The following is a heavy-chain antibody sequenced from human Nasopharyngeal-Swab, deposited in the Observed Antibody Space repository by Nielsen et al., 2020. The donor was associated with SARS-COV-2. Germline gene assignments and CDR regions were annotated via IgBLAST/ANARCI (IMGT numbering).Heavy chain of an antibody. CDR2: IAWNSVVI. J-gene: IGHJ3*02. D-gene: IGHD5-12*01. Sequence: GGSLRLSCVVSGFTFDDYSMHWVRQGPGRALEWVSGIAWNSVVIGYAESVKGQFTISRDNAKNSLYLEMNSLRPEDTALYYCIKGVDITSRTARAFDIWGQGTMVTVSS. V-gene: IGHV3-9*01. CDR1: GFTFDDYS. CDR3: IKGVDITSRTARAFDI.